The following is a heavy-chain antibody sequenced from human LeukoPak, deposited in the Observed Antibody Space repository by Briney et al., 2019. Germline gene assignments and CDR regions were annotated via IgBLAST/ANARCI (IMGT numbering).Heavy chain of an antibody. Sequence: SQTLSLTCTVSGGSISSGDYYWSWIRQPPGKGQEWIGYIYYSGSTYYNPSLKSRVTISVDTSKNQFSLKLSSVTAADTAVYYCASSTAAAGQAYWYFDLWGRGTLVTVSS. CDR1: GGSISSGDYY. CDR2: IYYSGST. D-gene: IGHD6-13*01. CDR3: ASSTAAAGQAYWYFDL. V-gene: IGHV4-30-4*01. J-gene: IGHJ2*01.